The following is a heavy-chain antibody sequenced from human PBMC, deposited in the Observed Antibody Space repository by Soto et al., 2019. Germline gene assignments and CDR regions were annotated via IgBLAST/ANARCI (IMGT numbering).Heavy chain of an antibody. Sequence: GASVKVSCKASGYTFTSYGITWVRQAPGQGLEWMGWISAHNGNTDCAQKLQGRVIVTRDTSTSTAYMELRSLISDDTAVYYCARGRYGDYWGQGALVTVSS. V-gene: IGHV1-18*01. CDR2: ISAHNGNT. CDR1: GYTFTSYG. D-gene: IGHD1-1*01. CDR3: ARGRYGDY. J-gene: IGHJ4*02.